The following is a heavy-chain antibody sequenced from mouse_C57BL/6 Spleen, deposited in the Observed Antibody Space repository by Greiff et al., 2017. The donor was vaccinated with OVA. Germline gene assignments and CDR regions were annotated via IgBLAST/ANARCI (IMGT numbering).Heavy chain of an antibody. CDR3: ARYDYYGSSHWYFDV. CDR1: GYTFTSYG. D-gene: IGHD1-1*01. CDR2: IYPRSGNT. V-gene: IGHV1-81*01. J-gene: IGHJ1*03. Sequence: VQLQQSGAELARPGASVKLSCKASGYTFTSYGISWVKQRTGQGLEWIGEIYPRSGNTYYNEKFKGKATRTADKSSSTAYMELRSLTSEDSAVYFCARYDYYGSSHWYFDVWGTGTTVTVSS.